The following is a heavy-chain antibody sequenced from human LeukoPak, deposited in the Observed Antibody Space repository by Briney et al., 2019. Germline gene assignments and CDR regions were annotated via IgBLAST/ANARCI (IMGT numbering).Heavy chain of an antibody. CDR1: GFTFSSYW. V-gene: IGHV3-74*01. D-gene: IGHD6-19*01. J-gene: IGHJ4*02. Sequence: GGSLRLSCAASGFTFSSYWMHWVRQAPGKGLVWVSRINSDGSSTSYADPVKGRFTISRDNAKNTLYLQMNSLRAEDTAVYYCARDPPGQRAVAGRVFDYWGQGTLVTVSS. CDR2: INSDGSST. CDR3: ARDPPGQRAVAGRVFDY.